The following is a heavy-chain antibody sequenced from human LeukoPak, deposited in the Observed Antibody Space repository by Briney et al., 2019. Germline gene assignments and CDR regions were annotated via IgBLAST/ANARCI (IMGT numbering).Heavy chain of an antibody. D-gene: IGHD6-13*01. CDR1: GGSFSVYY. CDR3: AGYDVGSSWAQGFHI. V-gene: IGHV4-59*01. Sequence: SETLSLTCTVSGGSFSVYYWNWIRQPPGKGLEWIGFAHHSGTTKYNPSLKSRVTISVDTSESQFSLKLSSVTAADTAIYFCAGYDVGSSWAQGFHIWGRGTMVTVSS. CDR2: AHHSGTT. J-gene: IGHJ3*02.